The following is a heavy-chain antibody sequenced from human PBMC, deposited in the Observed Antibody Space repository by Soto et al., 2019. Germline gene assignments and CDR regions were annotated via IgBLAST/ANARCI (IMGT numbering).Heavy chain of an antibody. V-gene: IGHV3-9*01. CDR1: GFTFDDYG. CDR2: ISWNGASI. CDR3: AKGTVTTFYYYGMDV. D-gene: IGHD4-17*01. J-gene: IGHJ6*02. Sequence: EVQLVESGGGLVQPGRSLRLSCAASGFTFDDYGMHWVRQAPGKGLEWVSGISWNGASIGYADSVKGRFTISRDNAKNSLYLQMNSLRAEDTALYYCAKGTVTTFYYYGMDVWGQGTTVTVSS.